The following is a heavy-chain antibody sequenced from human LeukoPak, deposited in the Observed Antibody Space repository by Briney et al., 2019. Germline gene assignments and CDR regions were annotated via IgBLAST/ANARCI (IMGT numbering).Heavy chain of an antibody. CDR2: ITSSSSYI. CDR3: ARHAERKYSSSWYYYYYMDV. CDR1: GFTFSSYN. J-gene: IGHJ6*03. V-gene: IGHV3-21*04. D-gene: IGHD6-13*01. Sequence: GGSLRLSCAASGFTFSSYNMNWVRQAPGKGLEWVSSITSSSSYIYYADSVKGRFTISRDNAKNSLYLQINSLRAEDTALYYCARHAERKYSSSWYYYYYMDVWGKGTTVAVSS.